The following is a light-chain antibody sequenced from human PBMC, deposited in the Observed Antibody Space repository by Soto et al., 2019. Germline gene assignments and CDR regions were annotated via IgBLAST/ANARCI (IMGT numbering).Light chain of an antibody. J-gene: IGKJ3*01. CDR1: QDISNY. V-gene: IGKV1-33*01. CDR2: DAS. CDR3: QQYDNLRVT. Sequence: DIQMTQSPSSLSASVGDRVTITCQASQDISNYLNWYQQKPGKAPKLLIYDASNLETGVPSRFGGSGSGTDFTFTISSLQPEDIATYHCQQYDNLRVTFGPGTKVDIK.